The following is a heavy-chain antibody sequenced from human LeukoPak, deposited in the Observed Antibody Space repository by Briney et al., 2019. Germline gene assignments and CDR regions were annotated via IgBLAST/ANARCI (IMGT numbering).Heavy chain of an antibody. CDR2: IYYSGST. Sequence: PSETLSLTCTVSGGAISSYYWSWIRQPPGKGLEWIGYIYYSGSTNYNPSLKSRVTISVDTSKNQFSLKLSSVTAADTAVYYCARGGDGYNSYWGQGTLVTVSS. D-gene: IGHD5-24*01. CDR1: GGAISSYY. V-gene: IGHV4-59*01. CDR3: ARGGDGYNSY. J-gene: IGHJ4*02.